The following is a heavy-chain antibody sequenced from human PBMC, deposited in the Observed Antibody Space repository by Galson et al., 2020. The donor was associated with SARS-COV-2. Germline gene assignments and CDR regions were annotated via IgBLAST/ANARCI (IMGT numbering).Heavy chain of an antibody. J-gene: IGHJ6*02. D-gene: IGHD5-18*01. CDR1: GFPFSTYS. Sequence: GGSLRLSCAASGFPFSTYSMNWVRLAPGKGLEWVSSISTSSSYTYYVDSVRGRFSISRDNPRNSLYLQMNSLRAEDTAVYYCARDEGIRGYNYGRLYYGMDVWGQGTTVTVSS. CDR2: ISTSSSYT. CDR3: ARDEGIRGYNYGRLYYGMDV. V-gene: IGHV3-21*01.